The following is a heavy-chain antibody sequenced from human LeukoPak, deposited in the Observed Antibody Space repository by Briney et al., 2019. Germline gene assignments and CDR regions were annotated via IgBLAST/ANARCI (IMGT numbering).Heavy chain of an antibody. CDR1: GFTFSSYG. Sequence: GRSLRLSCAASGFTFSSYGMHWVRQAPGKGLEWVAVISYDGSNKYYADSVKGRFTISRDNSKNTLYLQMNSLRAEDTAVYYCAKVQLLLWFGEPPMDVWGQGTTVTVSS. J-gene: IGHJ6*02. CDR3: AKVQLLLWFGEPPMDV. D-gene: IGHD3-10*01. CDR2: ISYDGSNK. V-gene: IGHV3-30*18.